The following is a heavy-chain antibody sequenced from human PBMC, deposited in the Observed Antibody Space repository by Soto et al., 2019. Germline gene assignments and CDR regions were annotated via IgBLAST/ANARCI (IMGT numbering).Heavy chain of an antibody. CDR3: AKDEYWESHFYYFMDL. D-gene: IGHD2-8*02. V-gene: IGHV3-30*18. CDR2: ISHDGNVN. CDR1: GFTFSSYA. Sequence: QVKLVESGGGVVQPGRSLRLSCEASGFTFSSYAMHWVRQAPGKGLEWVTVISHDGNVNYYSESVKGRFTMSRDNSKDTLYLQMDSLRTEDTAVYFCAKDEYWESHFYYFMDLWGKGTPVTVSS. J-gene: IGHJ6*03.